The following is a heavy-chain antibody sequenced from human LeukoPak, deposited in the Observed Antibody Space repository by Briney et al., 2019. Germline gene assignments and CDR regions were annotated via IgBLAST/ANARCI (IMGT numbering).Heavy chain of an antibody. J-gene: IGHJ4*02. CDR1: GFTFSSYE. Sequence: PGGSLRLSCAASGFTFSSYEMNWVRQAPGKGPEWVSYISSSGSTIYYADSVKGRFTISRDNAKNSLYLQMNSLRAEDTAVYYCARSFAVTRAHFDYWGQGTLVTVSS. D-gene: IGHD4-17*01. CDR3: ARSFAVTRAHFDY. V-gene: IGHV3-48*03. CDR2: ISSSGSTI.